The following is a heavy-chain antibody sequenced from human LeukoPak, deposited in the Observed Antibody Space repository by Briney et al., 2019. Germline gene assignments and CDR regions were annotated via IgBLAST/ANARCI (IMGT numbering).Heavy chain of an antibody. CDR1: GGSISSYY. V-gene: IGHV4-4*07. CDR3: ARVFDYGDESPGYYYGMDV. D-gene: IGHD4-17*01. CDR2: IYTSGST. Sequence: SETLSLTCTVSGGSISSYYWGWIRQPAGKGLEWIGRIYTSGSTNYNPSLKSRVTMSVDTSKNQFSLKLSSVTAADTAVYYCARVFDYGDESPGYYYGMDVWGQGTTVTVSS. J-gene: IGHJ6*02.